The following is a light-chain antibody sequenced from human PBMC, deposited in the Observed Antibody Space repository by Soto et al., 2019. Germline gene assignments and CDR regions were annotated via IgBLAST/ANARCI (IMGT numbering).Light chain of an antibody. CDR3: QQSYSTLTWT. J-gene: IGKJ1*01. Sequence: DIQMTQSPSSLSASVGDRVTITCRASQSISSYLNWYQQKPGKAPNLLIYAASSLQSWVPTRFRGSGSGTDFPLTISSLQPEDFATYYCQQSYSTLTWTCGQGTKVEIK. CDR1: QSISSY. V-gene: IGKV1-39*01. CDR2: AAS.